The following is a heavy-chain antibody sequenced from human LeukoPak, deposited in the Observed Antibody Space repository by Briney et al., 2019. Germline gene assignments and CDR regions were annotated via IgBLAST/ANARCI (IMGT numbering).Heavy chain of an antibody. CDR1: GFTVSSNY. D-gene: IGHD5-18*01. Sequence: GGSLRLSCAASGFTVSSNYMSWGRQAPGRGLGWVLVIYSGGSTYYAAPVKSRFTIYRDNSKNTLYLQMNGLRAEDTAVYYCARAIRGHGYVIDYWGQGTLVTVSS. CDR2: IYSGGST. V-gene: IGHV3-66*01. J-gene: IGHJ4*02. CDR3: ARAIRGHGYVIDY.